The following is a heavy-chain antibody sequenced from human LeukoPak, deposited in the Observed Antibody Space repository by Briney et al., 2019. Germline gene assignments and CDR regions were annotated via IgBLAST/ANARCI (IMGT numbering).Heavy chain of an antibody. CDR2: ISSSSSTI. V-gene: IGHV3-48*01. CDR1: GFTFSSYS. J-gene: IGHJ3*02. Sequence: GGSLRLSCAASGFTFSSYSMNWVRQAPGKGLEWVSYISSSSSTIYYADSVKGRFTISRDNAKNSLYLQMNSLRAEDTAVYYCARVWRGYSYGALSIWGQGTMVTVSS. CDR3: ARVWRGYSYGALSI. D-gene: IGHD5-18*01.